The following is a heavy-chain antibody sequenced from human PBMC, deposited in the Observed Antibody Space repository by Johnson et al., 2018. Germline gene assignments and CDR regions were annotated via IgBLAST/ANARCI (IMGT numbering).Heavy chain of an antibody. Sequence: QVQLVQSGGGVVQPGRSLRLSCAASGFTFSSYAMHWVRQAPGKGLEWVAVISYDGSNKYYADSVKGRFTISRDNSKNTLYLQMNSLRAEDTAVYYCARTYCYVSRCAFDIWGQGTMVTVSS. D-gene: IGHD3-22*01. V-gene: IGHV3-30-3*01. J-gene: IGHJ3*02. CDR1: GFTFSSYA. CDR2: ISYDGSNK. CDR3: ARTYCYVSRCAFDI.